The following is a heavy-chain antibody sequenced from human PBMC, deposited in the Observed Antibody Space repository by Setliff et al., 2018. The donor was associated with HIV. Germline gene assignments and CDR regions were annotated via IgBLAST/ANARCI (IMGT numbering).Heavy chain of an antibody. V-gene: IGHV1-8*01. CDR3: ARVGAPRYYMDV. J-gene: IGHJ6*03. Sequence: ASVKVSCKASGYTFTSYDINWVRQATGQGLEWMGWMNPNSGNTGYAQKFQGRVTMTRNTSISTAYMELSGLRSEDTAVYYCARVGAPRYYMDVWGKGTTVTSP. D-gene: IGHD1-26*01. CDR1: GYTFTSYD. CDR2: MNPNSGNT.